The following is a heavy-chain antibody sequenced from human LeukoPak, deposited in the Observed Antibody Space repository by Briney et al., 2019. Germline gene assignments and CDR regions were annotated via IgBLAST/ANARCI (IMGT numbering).Heavy chain of an antibody. Sequence: GASVKVSCKASGYTFSNYGISWVRQDPGQGLEWMGWISAYNGNTRFAQKLQGRVTMTTDTSTTTVYMELRSLTSDDTAVYYCARDMVTFGGFIVHHYWGQGTLVTVSS. D-gene: IGHD3-16*02. CDR3: ARDMVTFGGFIVHHY. V-gene: IGHV1-18*01. J-gene: IGHJ4*02. CDR1: GYTFSNYG. CDR2: ISAYNGNT.